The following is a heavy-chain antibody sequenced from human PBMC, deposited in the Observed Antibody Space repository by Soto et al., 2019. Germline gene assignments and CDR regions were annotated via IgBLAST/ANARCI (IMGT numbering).Heavy chain of an antibody. CDR1: GGSFSDYY. CDR2: INHSGST. Sequence: TSETLSLTCAVYGGSFSDYYWSWIRQPPGKGLEWIGEINHSGSTNYNPSLKSRVTISVDTSKNQFSLKLSSVTAADTAVYYCARGRDSNYYGSGSYVALYYYYGMDVWGQGTTVTVSS. CDR3: ARGRDSNYYGSGSYVALYYYYGMDV. V-gene: IGHV4-34*01. D-gene: IGHD3-10*01. J-gene: IGHJ6*02.